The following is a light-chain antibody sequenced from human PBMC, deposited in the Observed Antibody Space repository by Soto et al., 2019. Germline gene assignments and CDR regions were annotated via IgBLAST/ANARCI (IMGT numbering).Light chain of an antibody. CDR2: GAS. CDR3: QQLCSSPPFT. CDR1: QSVDSRY. Sequence: EIVLTQSPGTLSLSPGERATLSCRASQSVDSRYLAWYQQGPGQAPRLLIYGASSRATGIPDRFSDSGSGTDLALTISRLDSEDFAVYYCQQLCSSPPFTFRLRTKVDIK. V-gene: IGKV3-20*01. J-gene: IGKJ3*01.